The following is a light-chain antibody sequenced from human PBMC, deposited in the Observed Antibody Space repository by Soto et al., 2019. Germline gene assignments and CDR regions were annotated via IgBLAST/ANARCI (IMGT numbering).Light chain of an antibody. CDR3: QQYGTSESI. Sequence: EFVLTQYPGTLSLSPGESATLSCRASQSLTNSFIAWYQQRPGQAPRLLIYDTSSRASGIPDRFSCSGSGTDFTLTSSRLETEDFAVFYCQQYGTSESIFGQGTRLEIK. J-gene: IGKJ5*01. CDR2: DTS. V-gene: IGKV3-20*01. CDR1: QSLTNSF.